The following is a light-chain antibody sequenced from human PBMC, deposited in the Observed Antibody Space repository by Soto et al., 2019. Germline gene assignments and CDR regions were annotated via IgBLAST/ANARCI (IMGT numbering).Light chain of an antibody. CDR1: QSVGSN. V-gene: IGKV3D-15*01. Sequence: EIVMTQSPATLSVSPGERATLSCRPSQSVGSNLVWYQQKPGQAPRLLIYGASTRATGIPARFSGSGSGTEFTLTISSLQSEDSAVYFCQQCNNWPPWTFGQGTKV. CDR3: QQCNNWPPWT. CDR2: GAS. J-gene: IGKJ1*01.